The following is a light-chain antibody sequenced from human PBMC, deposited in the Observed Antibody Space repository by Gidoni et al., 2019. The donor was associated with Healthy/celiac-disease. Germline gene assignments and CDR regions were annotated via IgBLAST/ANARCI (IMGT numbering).Light chain of an antibody. V-gene: IGLV3-19*01. CDR1: SLRSYY. Sequence: SSELTQDPAVSVALGQTVRITCQGDSLRSYYASWYQQKPGQAPVLVIYGKNNRPSGIPDRFSGSSSGNTASLTITGAQAEDEADYYCNSRDSSGNHDFYVFGTGTKVTVL. CDR2: GKN. J-gene: IGLJ1*01. CDR3: NSRDSSGNHDFYV.